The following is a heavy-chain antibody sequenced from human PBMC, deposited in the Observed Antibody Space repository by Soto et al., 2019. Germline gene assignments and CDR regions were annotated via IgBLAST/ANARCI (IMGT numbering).Heavy chain of an antibody. J-gene: IGHJ5*02. Sequence: QVQLVQSGAEVKKPGASVKVSCKASGYTFTSYYMHWVRQAPGQGLEWMGIINPSGGSTSYAQKFQGRVTMTRDTSTSTVYMELSSLRSEDTAVYYCARAPMTPYCRGGSCYYNWFDPWGQGTLVTVSS. D-gene: IGHD2-15*01. CDR3: ARAPMTPYCRGGSCYYNWFDP. CDR1: GYTFTSYY. CDR2: INPSGGST. V-gene: IGHV1-46*01.